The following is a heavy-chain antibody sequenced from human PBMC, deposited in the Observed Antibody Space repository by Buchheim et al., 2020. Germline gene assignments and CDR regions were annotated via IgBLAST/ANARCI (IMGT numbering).Heavy chain of an antibody. V-gene: IGHV4-4*02. D-gene: IGHD4-17*01. CDR3: ARENGGDYADY. J-gene: IGHJ4*02. CDR1: SGSIGSGNW. Sequence: QVQLQESGPGLVKPSGTLSLTCAVSSGSIGSGNWWSWVRQPPGKGLEWIGYIYYSGSTYYNPSPKSRVTISVDTSKNQFSLKLSSVTAADTAVYYCARENGGDYADYWGQGTL. CDR2: IYYSGST.